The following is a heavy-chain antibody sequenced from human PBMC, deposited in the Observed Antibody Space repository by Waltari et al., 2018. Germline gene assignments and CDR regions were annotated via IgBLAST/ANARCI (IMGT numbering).Heavy chain of an antibody. CDR2: ISGTGNSI. J-gene: IGHJ3*01. V-gene: IGHV3-48*03. CDR1: GFTFRTYE. D-gene: IGHD1-7*01. Sequence: EVRLVESGGNLVQPGGALRLPFAASGFTFRTYEINWVRQAPGKGLEWISYISGTGNSIHYADSVKGRFTISRDNAKNSLFFQMNSLRVDDTAIYYCAREVYEGNYDGLDVWGQGTVVTVSS. CDR3: AREVYEGNYDGLDV.